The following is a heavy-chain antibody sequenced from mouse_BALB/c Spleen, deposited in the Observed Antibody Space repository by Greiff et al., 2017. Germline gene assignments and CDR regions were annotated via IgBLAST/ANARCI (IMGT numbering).Heavy chain of an antibody. V-gene: IGHV5-6-2*01. CDR3: ARHGRTGIPFAY. CDR2: INSNGGST. D-gene: IGHD4-1*01. Sequence: EVNVVESGGGLVKLGGSLKLSCAASGFTFSSYYMSWVRQTPEKRLELVAAINSNGGSTYYPDTVKGRFTISRDNAKNTLYLQMSSLKSEDTALYYCARHGRTGIPFAYWGQGTLVTVSA. CDR1: GFTFSSYY. J-gene: IGHJ3*01.